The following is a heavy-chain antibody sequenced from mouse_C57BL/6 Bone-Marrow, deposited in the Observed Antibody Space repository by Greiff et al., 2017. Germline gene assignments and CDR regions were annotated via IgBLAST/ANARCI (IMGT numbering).Heavy chain of an antibody. J-gene: IGHJ2*01. Sequence: VQLVESGAELVRPGASVKLSCKASGYTFTDYYINWVKQRPGQGLEWIARIYPGSGNTYYNEKFKGKATLTAEKSSSTAYMQLSSLTSEDSAVYFWARLGMDSITTVVATDFDYWGQGTTLTVSS. D-gene: IGHD1-1*01. CDR1: GYTFTDYY. CDR3: ARLGMDSITTVVATDFDY. V-gene: IGHV1-76*01. CDR2: IYPGSGNT.